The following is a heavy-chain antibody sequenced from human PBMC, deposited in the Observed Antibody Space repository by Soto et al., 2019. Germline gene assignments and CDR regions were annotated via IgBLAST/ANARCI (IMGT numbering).Heavy chain of an antibody. D-gene: IGHD3-3*01. J-gene: IGHJ6*04. CDR2: INHSGST. CDR1: GGSFSGYY. Sequence: SETLSLTCAVYGGSFSGYYWSWIRQPPGKGLEWIGEINHSGSTNYNPSLKSRVTISVDTSKNQFSLKLSSVTAADTAVYYCARSAGRYDFWSVDVWGKGTTITVSS. V-gene: IGHV4-34*01. CDR3: ARSAGRYDFWSVDV.